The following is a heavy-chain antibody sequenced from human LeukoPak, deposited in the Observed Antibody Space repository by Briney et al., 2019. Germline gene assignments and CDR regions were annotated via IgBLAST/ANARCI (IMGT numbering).Heavy chain of an antibody. V-gene: IGHV4-38-2*01. CDR1: GYSLSSDFY. Sequence: PSETLSLTCSVSGYSLSSDFYWGWVRQPPGKGLEWIASIYLSGKTYYNPSLKSRVTISVDTSRNQFSLKLSSVTAADTAVYYCATRSAAAGDDYYFDYWGQGTLVTVSS. D-gene: IGHD6-13*01. J-gene: IGHJ4*02. CDR3: ATRSAAAGDDYYFDY. CDR2: IYLSGKT.